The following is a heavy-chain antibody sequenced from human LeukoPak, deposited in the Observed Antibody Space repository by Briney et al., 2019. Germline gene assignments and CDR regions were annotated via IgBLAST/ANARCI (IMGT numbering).Heavy chain of an antibody. CDR1: GGTFSSYA. J-gene: IGHJ4*02. V-gene: IGHV1-69*05. CDR3: ARESFGVHNPGFDY. D-gene: IGHD3-16*01. Sequence: GSSVKVSCKASGGTFSSYAISWVRQAPGQGLEWMGAIIPIFCTANYAQKFQGRVTITTDESTSTAYMELTSLRSEDTAVYYCARESFGVHNPGFDYWGQGTLVTVSS. CDR2: IIPIFCTA.